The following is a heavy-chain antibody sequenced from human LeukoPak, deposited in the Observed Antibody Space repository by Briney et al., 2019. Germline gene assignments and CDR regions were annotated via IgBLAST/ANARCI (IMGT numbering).Heavy chain of an antibody. CDR2: ISSSSSYI. V-gene: IGHV3-21*01. D-gene: IGHD6-19*01. Sequence: GGSLRLSCAASGFTFSSYSMNWVRQAPGKGLEWVSSISSSSSYIYYADSVKGRFTISRDNAKNSLYLQMNSLRAEDTAMYYCARDQTGITVAATGWFDPWGQGTLVTVSS. CDR1: GFTFSSYS. J-gene: IGHJ5*02. CDR3: ARDQTGITVAATGWFDP.